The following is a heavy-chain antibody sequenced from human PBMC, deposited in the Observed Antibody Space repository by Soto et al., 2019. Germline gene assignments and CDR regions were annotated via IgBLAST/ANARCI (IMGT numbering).Heavy chain of an antibody. V-gene: IGHV4-59*01. Sequence: SETLSLTCTVSGDFITNNYWSWIRQPPGKGLEWIGYIYHTGGTNFNPSLKSRVTMSVDTSENQFSLRLSSLTAADTAVYYCARSPSGWHVDYWGQGTLVTVSS. CDR2: IYHTGGT. CDR1: GDFITNNY. D-gene: IGHD6-19*01. J-gene: IGHJ4*02. CDR3: ARSPSGWHVDY.